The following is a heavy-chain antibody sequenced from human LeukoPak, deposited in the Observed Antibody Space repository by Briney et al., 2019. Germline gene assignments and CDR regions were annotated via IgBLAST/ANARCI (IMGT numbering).Heavy chain of an antibody. D-gene: IGHD6-19*01. V-gene: IGHV4-34*01. CDR1: GGSFSGYY. CDR3: ARGGSSGWYLFAHAFDI. Sequence: PSETLSLTCAVYGGSFSGYYWSWIRQPPGKGLEWIGEINHSGSTNYNPSLKSRVTISVDTSKNQFSLKLSSVTAADTAVYYCARGGSSGWYLFAHAFDIWGQGTMVTVSS. CDR2: INHSGST. J-gene: IGHJ3*02.